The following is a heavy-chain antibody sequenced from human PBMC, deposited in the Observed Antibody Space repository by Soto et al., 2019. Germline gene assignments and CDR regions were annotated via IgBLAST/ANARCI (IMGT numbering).Heavy chain of an antibody. CDR3: ARVRDWLDP. V-gene: IGHV4-34*01. Sequence: SETLSLTCAVYGGSFSGYYWNWIRQPPGKGLEWIGEIDHSGYTNYNPSLKSRVTISVDTSKNQFSLRLTSVTAADTAVYYCARVRDWLDPWGQGTLVTVYS. CDR2: IDHSGYT. D-gene: IGHD3-3*01. J-gene: IGHJ5*02. CDR1: GGSFSGYY.